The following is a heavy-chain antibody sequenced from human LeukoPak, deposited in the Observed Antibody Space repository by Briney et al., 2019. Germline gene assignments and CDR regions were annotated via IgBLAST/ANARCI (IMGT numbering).Heavy chain of an antibody. CDR1: GYTFTSYY. CDR3: ARDLSHYYDSSGYSH. Sequence: ASVKVSCKASGYTFTSYYMHWVRQAPGQGLEWMGIINPSGGSTSYAQKFQGRVTMTRDMSTSTVYMELSSLRSEDTAVYYCARDLSHYYDSSGYSHWGQGTLVTVSS. CDR2: INPSGGST. D-gene: IGHD3-22*01. V-gene: IGHV1-46*01. J-gene: IGHJ4*02.